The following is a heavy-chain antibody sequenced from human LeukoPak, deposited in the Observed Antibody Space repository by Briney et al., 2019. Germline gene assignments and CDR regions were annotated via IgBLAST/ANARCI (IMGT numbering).Heavy chain of an antibody. CDR3: ARADYGSGSYYNDY. D-gene: IGHD3-10*01. V-gene: IGHV4-30-4*01. CDR1: GGSISSGDYY. J-gene: IGHJ4*02. Sequence: SETLSLTCTVSGGSISSGDYYWSWIRQPPGKGLEWIGYIYYSGSTHYNPSLKSRVTISVDTSKSQFSLKLSSVTAADTAVYYCARADYGSGSYYNDYWGQGTLVTVSS. CDR2: IYYSGST.